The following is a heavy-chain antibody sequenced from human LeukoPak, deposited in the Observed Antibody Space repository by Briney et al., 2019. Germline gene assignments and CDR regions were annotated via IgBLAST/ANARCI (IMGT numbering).Heavy chain of an antibody. J-gene: IGHJ4*02. V-gene: IGHV3-23*01. CDR1: GFIFSSYA. CDR3: AKPQQTANFDF. D-gene: IGHD6-13*01. Sequence: GGSLRLSCAASGFIFSSYAMTWVRQAPGKGLEWVSAISASGGSTYYADSVKGRFTISRDNSKNTLYLQMSSLRVEDTAVYYCAKPQQTANFDFWGQGTLVTVSS. CDR2: ISASGGST.